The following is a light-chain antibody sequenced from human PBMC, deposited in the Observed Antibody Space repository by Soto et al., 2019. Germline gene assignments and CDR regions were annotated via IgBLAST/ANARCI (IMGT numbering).Light chain of an antibody. Sequence: AIQMTQSPSSLSASVGDRVTITCRASQGIRNALGWYQQKPGKAPKVLIYAASILQSGVPSRFSGSGSGTDFTLTISGLQPEDFANYYCQQDYNYPWTFGQGTKVEIK. CDR1: QGIRNA. J-gene: IGKJ1*01. CDR3: QQDYNYPWT. V-gene: IGKV1-6*01. CDR2: AAS.